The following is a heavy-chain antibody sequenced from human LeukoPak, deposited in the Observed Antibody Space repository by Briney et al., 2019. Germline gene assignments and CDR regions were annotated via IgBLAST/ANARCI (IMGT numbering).Heavy chain of an antibody. J-gene: IGHJ6*03. CDR3: ARGGAFIAAADAYMDV. V-gene: IGHV1-8*01. CDR2: MNPNSGNT. D-gene: IGHD6-13*01. CDR1: GYTFPSYD. Sequence: ASVIVSWKASGYTFPSYDINWVRQATGQGLEWMGWMNPNSGNTGYAQKFQGRVTMTRNTSISTAYMELRSLRSDDTAVYYCARGGAFIAAADAYMDVWGKGTTVTVSS.